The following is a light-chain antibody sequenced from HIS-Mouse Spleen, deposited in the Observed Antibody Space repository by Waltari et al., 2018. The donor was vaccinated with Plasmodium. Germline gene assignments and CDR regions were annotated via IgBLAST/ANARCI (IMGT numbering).Light chain of an antibody. CDR1: QSVSSN. CDR3: QQYNNWSFT. V-gene: IGKV3-15*01. J-gene: IGKJ3*01. Sequence: EIVMTQSPATLSVSPGVRATLSCRASQSVSSNLAWYHQKPGQAPRLLIYGASTRATGIPARFSGSGSGTEFTLTISSLQSEDFAVYYCQQYNNWSFTFGPGTKVDIK. CDR2: GAS.